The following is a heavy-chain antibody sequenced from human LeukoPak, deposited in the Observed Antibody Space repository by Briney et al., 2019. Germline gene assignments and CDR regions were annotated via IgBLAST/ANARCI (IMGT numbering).Heavy chain of an antibody. V-gene: IGHV4-59*01. CDR1: GGSISSYY. CDR3: ARFDSSGWYYFDY. Sequence: SETLSLTCTVSGGSISSYYWSWIRQPPGKGLEWIGYIYYSGSTNYNPSLKSRVTISVDTSKNQFSLKLSSVTAADTALYYCARFDSSGWYYFDYWGQGTLVTVSS. CDR2: IYYSGST. D-gene: IGHD6-19*01. J-gene: IGHJ4*02.